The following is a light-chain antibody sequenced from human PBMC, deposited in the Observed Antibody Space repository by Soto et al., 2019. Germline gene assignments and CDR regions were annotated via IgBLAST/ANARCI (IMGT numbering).Light chain of an antibody. Sequence: DIQMTQSPSSLSASVGDRVTITCRASQSISSYLNGYQQKPGKAPKLLIYAASSLQSGVPSRFSGSGSGTEFTLTISSLQPEDFATYYCQQSYSTPSTFGGGTKVEIK. CDR1: QSISSY. CDR3: QQSYSTPST. CDR2: AAS. J-gene: IGKJ4*01. V-gene: IGKV1-39*01.